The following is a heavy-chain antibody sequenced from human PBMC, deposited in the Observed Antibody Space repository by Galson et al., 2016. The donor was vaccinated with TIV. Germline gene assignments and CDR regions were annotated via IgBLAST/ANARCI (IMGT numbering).Heavy chain of an antibody. CDR2: IYYSGSA. CDR3: ATYCSSTTCLFDP. J-gene: IGHJ5*02. CDR1: GGSISSTSYY. D-gene: IGHD2-2*01. Sequence: ETLSLTCTVSGGSISSTSYYWGWIRQPPGKGLEWIGNIYYSGSAYYNPSLKSRVTISVDTSKDQFSLKLSSVTAADTAVYYCATYCSSTTCLFDPWGQGTLVTVSS. V-gene: IGHV4-39*01.